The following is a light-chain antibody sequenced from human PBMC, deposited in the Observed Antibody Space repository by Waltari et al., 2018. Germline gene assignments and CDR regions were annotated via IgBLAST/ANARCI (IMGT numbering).Light chain of an antibody. CDR2: GAS. Sequence: IVMTQSPATLSVSPAARATLSCRASQSVSSNLAWYQQKPRQAPRLLIDGASTRATGIPARFSGSASGTEFTLTISSLQSEDFAVYYCQQYNNWPPWTFGQGTKVEIK. J-gene: IGKJ1*01. V-gene: IGKV3D-15*01. CDR3: QQYNNWPPWT. CDR1: QSVSSN.